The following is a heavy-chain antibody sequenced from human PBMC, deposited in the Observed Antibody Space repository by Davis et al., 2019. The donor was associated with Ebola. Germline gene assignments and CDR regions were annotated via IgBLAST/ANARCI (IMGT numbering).Heavy chain of an antibody. V-gene: IGHV3-53*01. CDR2: IYTGGST. CDR1: GFTVSSYY. D-gene: IGHD2-2*01. Sequence: PGGPLRPSVAASGFTVSSYYMSGGRKVQGRGLEWVSIIYTGGSTYYADPVKGRFTISRDNSKNTLYLQMNSLRAEDTAVYYCARAFYCSSVTCHGLGYWGQGTLVTVSS. J-gene: IGHJ4*02. CDR3: ARAFYCSSVTCHGLGY.